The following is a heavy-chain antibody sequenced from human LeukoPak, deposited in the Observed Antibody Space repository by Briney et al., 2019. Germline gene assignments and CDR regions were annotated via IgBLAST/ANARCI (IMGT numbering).Heavy chain of an antibody. D-gene: IGHD6-19*01. Sequence: GGSLRLSCAASGFTFSSYDMNWVRQAPGKGLEWVSGIGPSGDNTYYADSVKGRFTISRDNSKNTLYLQMNSLRAEDTAVYYCAKGLDSSGWSGFDYWGQGTLVTVSS. J-gene: IGHJ4*02. CDR2: IGPSGDNT. V-gene: IGHV3-23*01. CDR3: AKGLDSSGWSGFDY. CDR1: GFTFSSYD.